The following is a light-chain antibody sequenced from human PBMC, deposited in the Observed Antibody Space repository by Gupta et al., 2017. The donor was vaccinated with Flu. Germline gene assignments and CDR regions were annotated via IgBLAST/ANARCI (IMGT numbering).Light chain of an antibody. CDR1: QSVSSSY. Sequence: VLPQSPGTLSLSPGVTATLSCRASQSVSSSYLAWYQQKPGQAPRLLIYGASSRATGIPDRFSGSGSGTDFTLTISRLEPEDFAVYYCQQYGSSPAWTFGQGTKVEIK. CDR3: QQYGSSPAWT. J-gene: IGKJ1*01. V-gene: IGKV3-20*01. CDR2: GAS.